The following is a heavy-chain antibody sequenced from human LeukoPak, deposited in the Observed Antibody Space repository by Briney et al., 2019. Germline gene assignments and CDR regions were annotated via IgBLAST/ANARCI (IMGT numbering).Heavy chain of an antibody. CDR3: ARDGGRVEEGAY. CDR1: GGSISSGGYY. CDR2: IYYSGST. J-gene: IGHJ4*02. V-gene: IGHV4-31*03. D-gene: IGHD2-15*01. Sequence: PSETLSLTCTVSGGSISSGGYYWSWIRQHPGKGLEWIGYIYYSGSTYYNPSLKSRVTISVDTSKNQFSLKLSSVTAADTAVYYCARDGGRVEEGAYWGQGTLVTVSS.